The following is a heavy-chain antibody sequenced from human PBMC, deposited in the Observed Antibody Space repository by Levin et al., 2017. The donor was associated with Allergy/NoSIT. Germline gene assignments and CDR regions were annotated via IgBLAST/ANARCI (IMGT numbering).Heavy chain of an antibody. J-gene: IGHJ4*02. CDR3: ARDPAIFAVVIGDN. V-gene: IGHV1-2*02. CDR1: GYTFTGYY. D-gene: IGHD3-3*01. Sequence: ASVKVSCKASGYTFTGYYLHWVRQAPGQGLEWMGGINPNSGGTNYAQKFRGRVTMTRDTSISTAYMELRRLRSDDTAIYYCARDPAIFAVVIGDNWGQGTLVTVSS. CDR2: INPNSGGT.